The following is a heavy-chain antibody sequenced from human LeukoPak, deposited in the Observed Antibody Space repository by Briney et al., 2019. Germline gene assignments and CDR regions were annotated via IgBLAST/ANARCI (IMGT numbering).Heavy chain of an antibody. J-gene: IGHJ3*02. D-gene: IGHD3-10*01. CDR2: IVVGSGNT. CDR3: AAKDYYPDAFDI. CDR1: GFTFTSSA. V-gene: IGHV1-58*02. Sequence: SVKVSCKASGFTFTSSAMQWVRQARGQRLEWIGWIVVGSGNTNYAQKFQERVTITRDMSTSTAYMELSSLRSEDTAVYYCAAKDYYPDAFDIWGQGTMVTVSS.